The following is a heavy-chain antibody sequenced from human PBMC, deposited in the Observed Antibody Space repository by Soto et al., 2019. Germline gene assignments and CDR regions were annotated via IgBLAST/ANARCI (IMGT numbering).Heavy chain of an antibody. CDR3: ARDKGGAALKGSGMDV. V-gene: IGHV4-31*02. D-gene: IGHD3-10*01. J-gene: IGHJ6*02. Sequence: QVQVQESGPGLVKPSQTLSLKCSVSGGSIGSRDYYWSWIRQHPEKGLEWIGSIYYNGNTDYNPSRRGRPTMALETAKNGFSLKLTSVTAADTAVYYCARDKGGAALKGSGMDVWGQGTTVTVS. CDR2: IYYNGNT. CDR1: GGSIGSRDYY.